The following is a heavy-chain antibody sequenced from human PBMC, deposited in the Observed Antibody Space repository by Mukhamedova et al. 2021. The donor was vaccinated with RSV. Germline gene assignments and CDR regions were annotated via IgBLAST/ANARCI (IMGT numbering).Heavy chain of an antibody. V-gene: IGHV1-2*06. CDR3: ARAQVRSGYFGNWFDP. Sequence: VRQAPGQGLEWMGRINANSGDTNYAQKFQGRVTMTRDTSINTAYMDLSSLRSDDTAVYYCARAQVRSGYFGNWFDPWGQGTLVTVS. CDR2: INANSGDT. D-gene: IGHD3-22*01. J-gene: IGHJ5*02.